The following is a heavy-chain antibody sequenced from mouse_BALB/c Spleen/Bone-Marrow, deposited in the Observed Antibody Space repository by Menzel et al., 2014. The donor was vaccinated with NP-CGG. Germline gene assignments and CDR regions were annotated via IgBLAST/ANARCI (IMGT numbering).Heavy chain of an antibody. D-gene: IGHD2-4*01. CDR3: ANYDYGWYFDV. Sequence: EVQGVESGAELVKPGASVKLSCTASGFNIXDTYMHWVKQRPEQGLEWIGRIDPANGNTKYDPKFQGKATITADTSSNTAYLQLSSLTSEDTAVYYCANYDYGWYFDVWGAGTTVTVSS. CDR1: GFNIXDTY. J-gene: IGHJ1*01. CDR2: IDPANGNT. V-gene: IGHV14-3*02.